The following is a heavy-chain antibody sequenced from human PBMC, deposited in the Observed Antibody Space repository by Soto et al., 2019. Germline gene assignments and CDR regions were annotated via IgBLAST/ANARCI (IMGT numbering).Heavy chain of an antibody. J-gene: IGHJ6*02. V-gene: IGHV3-9*01. CDR1: GFTFDDYA. CDR3: AKDTTAPSDYYYGMDV. Sequence: PGGSLRLSCAASGFTFDDYAMHWVRLAPGKGLEWVSGISWNSGSIGYADSVKGRFAISRDNAKNSLYLQMNSLRAEDTALYYCAKDTTAPSDYYYGMDVWGQGTTVTSP. CDR2: ISWNSGSI.